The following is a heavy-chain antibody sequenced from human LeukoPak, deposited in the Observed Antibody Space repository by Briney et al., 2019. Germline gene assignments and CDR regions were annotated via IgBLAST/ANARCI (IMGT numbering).Heavy chain of an antibody. CDR2: IYYSGST. J-gene: IGHJ6*03. CDR3: AREKLYYMDV. Sequence: SETLSLTCTVSGGSISSSSYYWGWIRQPPGKGLEWIGSIYYSGSTYYNPSLKSRVTISVDKSKNQFSLKLSSVTAADTAVYYCAREKLYYMDVWGKGTTVTVSS. V-gene: IGHV4-39*07. CDR1: GGSISSSSYY.